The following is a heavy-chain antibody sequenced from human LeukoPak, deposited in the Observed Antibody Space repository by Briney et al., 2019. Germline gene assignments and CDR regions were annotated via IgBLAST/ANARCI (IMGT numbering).Heavy chain of an antibody. CDR2: ISGSGGYT. CDR1: GFTFSTYA. CDR3: AKEAGERRQQQAADY. Sequence: GGSLRLSCAASGFTFSTYAMSWVRQAPGKGLEWVSSISGSGGYTFYADSVRGRFTISRDNSKNTLYLQMNSLRADDTAIYYCAKEAGERRQQQAADYWGQGSLVTVSS. D-gene: IGHD1-1*01. J-gene: IGHJ4*02. V-gene: IGHV3-23*01.